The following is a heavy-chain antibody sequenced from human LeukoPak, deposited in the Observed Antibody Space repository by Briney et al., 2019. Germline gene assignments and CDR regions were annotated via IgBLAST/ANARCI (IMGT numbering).Heavy chain of an antibody. CDR3: ASGRGYSYGYVRNWFDP. J-gene: IGHJ5*02. Sequence: PGGSLRLSCAASGFTFSDYYMSWIRQAPGKGLEWVSYISSSGSTIHYADSVKGRFTISRDNAKNSLYLQMNSLRAEDTAVYYCASGRGYSYGYVRNWFDPWGQGTLVTVSS. D-gene: IGHD5-18*01. CDR1: GFTFSDYY. V-gene: IGHV3-11*01. CDR2: ISSSGSTI.